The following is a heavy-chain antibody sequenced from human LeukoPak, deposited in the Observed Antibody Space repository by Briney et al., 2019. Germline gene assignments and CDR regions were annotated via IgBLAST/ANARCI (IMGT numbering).Heavy chain of an antibody. Sequence: ASVKVSCKASGYRFSNYGITWVRQAPGQGLECMGWISAYNGDTNYAQNFQGRLTMTTDTSTNTAYMELRSLRSDDTAVYCCARVGSPDSENSGWKLFFDYWGQGTLVTVSS. J-gene: IGHJ4*02. CDR1: GYRFSNYG. CDR3: ARVGSPDSENSGWKLFFDY. V-gene: IGHV1-18*01. CDR2: ISAYNGDT. D-gene: IGHD6-19*01.